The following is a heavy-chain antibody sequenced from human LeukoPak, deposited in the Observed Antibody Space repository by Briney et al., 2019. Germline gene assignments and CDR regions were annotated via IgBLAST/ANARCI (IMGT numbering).Heavy chain of an antibody. J-gene: IGHJ5*02. CDR3: ARDPSYCSSASCPP. D-gene: IGHD2-2*01. V-gene: IGHV4-59*01. CDR1: GGSFSSYY. CDR2: LSNSGST. Sequence: PSETLSLTCTVSGGSFSSYYWSWIRQPPGKGLEWIGLLSNSGSTNYNPSLESRVIISADTSKSQFSLRLSSVTAADTAVYYCARDPSYCSSASCPPWGQGTLVTVPS.